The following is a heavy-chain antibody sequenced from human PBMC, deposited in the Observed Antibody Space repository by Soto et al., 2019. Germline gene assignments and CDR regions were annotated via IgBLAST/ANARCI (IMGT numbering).Heavy chain of an antibody. CDR3: AREMEGVATIWYFDL. J-gene: IGHJ2*01. CDR2: IKGDGSEK. CDR1: GFRFGGYW. V-gene: IGHV3-7*01. D-gene: IGHD5-12*01. Sequence: EVQLVESGGGLVQPGGSLRVSCAASGFRFGGYWMSWVRQAPGKGLEWVANIKGDGSEKYYVDSVRGRFTISRDNAENSLHLQMNSLRDEDAAVYYCAREMEGVATIWYFDLWGRGTLVTVSS.